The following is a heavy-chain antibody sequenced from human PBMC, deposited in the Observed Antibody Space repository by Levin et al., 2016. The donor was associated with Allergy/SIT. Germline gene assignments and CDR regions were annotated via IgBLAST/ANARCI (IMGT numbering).Heavy chain of an antibody. CDR2: IIPIFGTP. D-gene: IGHD6-19*01. Sequence: SVKVSCKASGGTFSNYAINWVRQAPGQGLDWMGGIIPIFGTPNYAQKFQGRVTITADKSTSTAYMELSSLTSEDTAVYYCARLVPPAVAGTVGDFWGQGTLVTVSS. J-gene: IGHJ4*02. CDR1: GGTFSNYA. V-gene: IGHV1-69*06. CDR3: ARLVPPAVAGTVGDF.